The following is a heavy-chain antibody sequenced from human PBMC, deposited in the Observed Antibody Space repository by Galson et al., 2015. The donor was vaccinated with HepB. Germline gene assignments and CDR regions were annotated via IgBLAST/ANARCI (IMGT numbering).Heavy chain of an antibody. CDR3: AKDHGLGLGIDY. V-gene: IGHV3-30*18. CDR2: ISYDGSNK. J-gene: IGHJ4*02. CDR1: GFTFSSYG. D-gene: IGHD2-2*03. Sequence: SLRLSCAASGFTFSSYGMHWVRQAPGKGLEWVAVISYDGSNKYYADSVKGRFTISRDNSKNTLYLQMNSLRAEDTAVYYCAKDHGLGLGIDYWGQGTLVTVSS.